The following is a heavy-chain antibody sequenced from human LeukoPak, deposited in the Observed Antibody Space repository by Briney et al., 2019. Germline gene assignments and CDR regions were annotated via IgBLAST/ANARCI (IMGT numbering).Heavy chain of an antibody. CDR1: GFTASSNY. V-gene: IGHV3-66*01. Sequence: GGSLRLSCAASGFTASSNYMSWVRQAPGKGLEWVSVIYSGGSTYYADSVKGRFTISRDNSKNTLYLQMNSLRAEDTAVYYCARAYQLLWEAYFDYWGQGTLVTVSS. CDR3: ARAYQLLWEAYFDY. CDR2: IYSGGST. J-gene: IGHJ4*02. D-gene: IGHD2-2*01.